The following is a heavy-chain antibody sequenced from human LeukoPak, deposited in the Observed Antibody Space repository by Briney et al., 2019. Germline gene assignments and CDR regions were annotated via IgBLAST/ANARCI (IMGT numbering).Heavy chain of an antibody. Sequence: GGSLRLSCVASGFIFSSFGLHWARQAPGKGLEWVGFIRYDGSSKYYADSVKGRFTISRDISRNTLYLEMNSLRPDDTAVYYCAKISSHWGQGTLVTVSS. J-gene: IGHJ4*02. D-gene: IGHD3-3*02. V-gene: IGHV3-30*02. CDR1: GFIFSSFG. CDR2: IRYDGSSK. CDR3: AKISSH.